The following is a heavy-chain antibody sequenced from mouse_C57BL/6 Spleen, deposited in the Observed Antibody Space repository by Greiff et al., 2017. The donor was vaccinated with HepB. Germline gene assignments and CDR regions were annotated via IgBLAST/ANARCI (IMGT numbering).Heavy chain of an antibody. D-gene: IGHD2-4*01. Sequence: VQLVESGAELVKPGASVKMSCKASGYTFTTYPIEWMKQNHGKSLEWIGNFHPYNDDTKYNEKFKGKATLTVEKSSSTVYLELSRLTSDDSAVYYGARRYYDYGEAMDYWGQGTSVTVSS. CDR3: ARRYYDYGEAMDY. V-gene: IGHV1-47*01. CDR2: FHPYNDDT. CDR1: GYTFTTYP. J-gene: IGHJ4*01.